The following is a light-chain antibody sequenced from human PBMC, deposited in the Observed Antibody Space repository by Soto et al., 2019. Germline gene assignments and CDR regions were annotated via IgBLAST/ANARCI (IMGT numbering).Light chain of an antibody. CDR3: QESYIIPWT. Sequence: DIQRPQYTNCLSASGRDRVTVTCLASQSISSYLNWYQQKPGKAPKLLIYAASSLQSRVPSRFSGSGSGTDFTLTISSLQPEDFATYYCQESYIIPWTFGQGTKVDI. CDR2: AAS. CDR1: QSISSY. V-gene: IGKV1-39*01. J-gene: IGKJ1*01.